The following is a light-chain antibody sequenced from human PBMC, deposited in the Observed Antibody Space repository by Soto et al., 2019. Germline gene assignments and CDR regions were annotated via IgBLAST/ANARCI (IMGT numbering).Light chain of an antibody. J-gene: IGKJ4*01. CDR3: QPANSFPLT. Sequence: DIQMTQSPSSASASVGDRVTMTCRASQVISSWLAWYQQKPGTAPKLLIYAASTLQSGVPSRFSGSGSGTDFTLTISSLQPEDFATYYCQPANSFPLTFGGGTKVEIK. CDR1: QVISSW. CDR2: AAS. V-gene: IGKV1-12*01.